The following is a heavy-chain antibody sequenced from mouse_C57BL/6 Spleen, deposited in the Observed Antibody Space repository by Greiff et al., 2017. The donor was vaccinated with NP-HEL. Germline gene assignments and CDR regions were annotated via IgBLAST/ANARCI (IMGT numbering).Heavy chain of an antibody. J-gene: IGHJ4*01. D-gene: IGHD1-1*01. Sequence: EVKLMESGGGLVKPGGSLKLSCAASGFTFSDYGMHWVRQAPEKGLEWVAYISSGSSTIYYADTVKGRFTISRDNAKNTLFLQMTSLRSEDTAMYYCAKYYYGSSNYAMDYWGQGTSVTVSS. CDR1: GFTFSDYG. CDR3: AKYYYGSSNYAMDY. V-gene: IGHV5-17*01. CDR2: ISSGSSTI.